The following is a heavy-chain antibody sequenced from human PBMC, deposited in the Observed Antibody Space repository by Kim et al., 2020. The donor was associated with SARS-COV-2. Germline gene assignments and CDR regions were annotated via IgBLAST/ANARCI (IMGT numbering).Heavy chain of an antibody. Sequence: GGSLRLSCAASGFTFSSYAMSWVRQAPGKGLEWVSLVSGGGGSTYHADSVKGRFAISRDNSKKTLFLQMNSLRAEDTAIYYCAKGESDNCSFFDYWGQGTLVTVSS. CDR2: VSGGGGST. J-gene: IGHJ4*02. V-gene: IGHV3-23*01. CDR3: AKGESDNCSFFDY. CDR1: GFTFSSYA. D-gene: IGHD1-1*01.